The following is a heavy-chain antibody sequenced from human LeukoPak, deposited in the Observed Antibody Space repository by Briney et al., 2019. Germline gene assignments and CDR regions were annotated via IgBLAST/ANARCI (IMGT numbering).Heavy chain of an antibody. Sequence: GGSLRLSCAASGFTFSDYYMSWIRQAPGKGLEWVSYISRSGSSIYYADSVKGRFTISRDNAKSSLYLQMNTLRVEDTAVYYCARELNSNLGTYEYWGQGALVTVSS. D-gene: IGHD4-11*01. CDR3: ARELNSNLGTYEY. CDR1: GFTFSDYY. V-gene: IGHV3-11*04. J-gene: IGHJ4*02. CDR2: ISRSGSSI.